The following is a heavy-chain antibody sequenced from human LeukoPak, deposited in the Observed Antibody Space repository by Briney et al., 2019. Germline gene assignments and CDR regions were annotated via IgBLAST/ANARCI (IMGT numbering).Heavy chain of an antibody. D-gene: IGHD2-15*01. J-gene: IGHJ4*02. CDR3: ARDQRPSCLGGICYSGDY. Sequence: ASVKVSCKASGGTFRSYIVTWVRQAPGQGLEWMGGIVPIIGIANYAQKFQGRVTITADDSTSTAYMELRSLRSEDTAIYYCARDQRPSCLGGICYSGDYWGQGTLVTVTS. CDR2: IVPIIGIA. V-gene: IGHV1-69*10. CDR1: GGTFRSYI.